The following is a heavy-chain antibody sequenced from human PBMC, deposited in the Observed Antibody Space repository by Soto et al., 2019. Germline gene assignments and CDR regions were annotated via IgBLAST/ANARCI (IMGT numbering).Heavy chain of an antibody. D-gene: IGHD1-26*01. J-gene: IGHJ6*02. CDR3: ARCGGMVGVSHYIRIKRGYYYSGMDV. CDR1: GDSVSSNSAA. CDR2: TYYRSKWYN. Sequence: SRTLSLPCAISGDSVSSNSAAWNWIRQSPSRGREWLGRTYYRSKWYNDYAGSVKSRITITPDTSKNQFTLQLKSVTPEDRAVYYCARCGGMVGVSHYIRIKRGYYYSGMDVWGQGTTVTVSS. V-gene: IGHV6-1*01.